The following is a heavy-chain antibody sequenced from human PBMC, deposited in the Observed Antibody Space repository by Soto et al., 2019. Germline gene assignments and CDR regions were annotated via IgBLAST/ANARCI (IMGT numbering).Heavy chain of an antibody. CDR3: ARVVVPAAIRRFDP. D-gene: IGHD2-2*02. V-gene: IGHV4-31*03. CDR2: IYYSGST. J-gene: IGHJ5*02. CDR1: GGSISSGGYY. Sequence: SETLSLTCTVSGGSISSGGYYWSWIRQHPGKGLEWIGYIYYSGSTYYNPSLKSRVTISVDTSKNQFSLKLSSVTAADTAVYYCARVVVPAAIRRFDPWGQGTLVTVS.